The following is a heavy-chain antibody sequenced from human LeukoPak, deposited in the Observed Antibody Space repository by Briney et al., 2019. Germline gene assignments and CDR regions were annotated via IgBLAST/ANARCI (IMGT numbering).Heavy chain of an antibody. J-gene: IGHJ4*02. CDR1: GGSISSGGYY. D-gene: IGHD5-18*01. V-gene: IGHV4-30-2*02. Sequence: PSETLSLTCTVSGGSISSGGYYWSWIRQPPGKGLEWIGYIYHSGSTYYNPSLKSRVTISVDRSKNQFSLKLSSVTAADTAVYYCARHAPMGIQLWPLDYWGQGTLVTVSS. CDR2: IYHSGST. CDR3: ARHAPMGIQLWPLDY.